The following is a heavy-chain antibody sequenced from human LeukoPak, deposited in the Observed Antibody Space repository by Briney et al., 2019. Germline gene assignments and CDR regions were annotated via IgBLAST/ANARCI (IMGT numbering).Heavy chain of an antibody. Sequence: AEALKISCKASGYIIATYWNSRVRQLAGEGLEWGGRIDPTDSNTQYSPSIEDHVTISADNTSSTAYLQLYSQKGSDTSMYHCSRHDLGGRGTLITVT. CDR1: GYIIATYW. CDR2: IDPTDSNT. V-gene: IGHV5-10-1*01. CDR3: SRHDL. J-gene: IGHJ2*01.